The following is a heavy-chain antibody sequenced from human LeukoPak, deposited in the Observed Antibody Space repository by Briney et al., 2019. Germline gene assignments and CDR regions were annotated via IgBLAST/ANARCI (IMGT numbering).Heavy chain of an antibody. CDR1: GGSFSGYY. Sequence: SETLSLTCAVYGGSFSGYYWSWIRQPPGKGLEWIGEINHSGSTNYNPSLKSRVTISVDTSKNQFSLKLSSVTAADTAVYYCARLTTPWLSLANYFDYWGQGTLVTVSS. J-gene: IGHJ4*02. CDR3: ARLTTPWLSLANYFDY. D-gene: IGHD3-22*01. CDR2: INHSGST. V-gene: IGHV4-34*01.